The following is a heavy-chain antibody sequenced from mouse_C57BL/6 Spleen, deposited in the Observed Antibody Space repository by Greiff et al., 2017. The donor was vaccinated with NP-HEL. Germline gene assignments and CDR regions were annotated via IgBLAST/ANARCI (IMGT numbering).Heavy chain of an antibody. J-gene: IGHJ1*03. D-gene: IGHD2-1*01. CDR2: IDPETGGT. CDR3: TRSPSINYPFRYFDV. CDR1: GYTFTDYE. Sequence: QVQLQQSGAELVRPGASVTLSCKASGYTFTDYEMHWVKQTPVHGLEWIGTIDPETGGTAYIQKFKGKAILTADKSSSPAYLDLRSLTSAYSAVYDYTRSPSINYPFRYFDVWGTGTTVTVSS. V-gene: IGHV1-15*01.